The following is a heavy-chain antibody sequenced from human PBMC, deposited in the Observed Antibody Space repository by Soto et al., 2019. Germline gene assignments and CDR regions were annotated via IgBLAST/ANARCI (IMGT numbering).Heavy chain of an antibody. Sequence: GTSVKVSCKASGYTFTSYGISWVRQAPGQGLEWMGWISAYNGNTNYAQKLQGRVTMTTDTSTSTAYMELRSLRSDDTAVYYCARGIAARPNVEGYFDYWGQGTLVTVSS. CDR3: ARGIAARPNVEGYFDY. D-gene: IGHD6-6*01. V-gene: IGHV1-18*01. CDR1: GYTFTSYG. J-gene: IGHJ4*02. CDR2: ISAYNGNT.